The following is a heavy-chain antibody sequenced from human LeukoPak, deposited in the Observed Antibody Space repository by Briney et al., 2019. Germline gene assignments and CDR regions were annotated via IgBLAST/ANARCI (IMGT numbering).Heavy chain of an antibody. J-gene: IGHJ4*02. CDR3: AILLGYCSGGSCYSGRDY. CDR2: IYYSGST. V-gene: IGHV4-39*01. Sequence: SETLSLTCTVSGGSISSSSYYWGWIRQPPGKGLEWIGSIYYSGSTYYNPSLKSRATISVDTSKNQLSLKLSSVTAADTAVYYCAILLGYCSGGSCYSGRDYWGQGTLVTVSS. D-gene: IGHD2-15*01. CDR1: GGSISSSSYY.